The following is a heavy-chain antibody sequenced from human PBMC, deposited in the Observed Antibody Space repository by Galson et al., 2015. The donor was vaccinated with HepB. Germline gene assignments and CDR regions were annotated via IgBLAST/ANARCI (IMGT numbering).Heavy chain of an antibody. CDR1: GFTFSSYG. J-gene: IGHJ4*02. CDR2: ISYDGSNK. CDR3: AAGFGVVYY. D-gene: IGHD3-3*01. V-gene: IGHV3-30*03. Sequence: LRLSCAASGFTFSSYGMHWVRQAPGKGLEWVAVISYDGSNKYYADSVKGRFTISRDNSRNTLYLQMNSLRAEDTAVYYCAAGFGVVYYWGQGTLVTVSS.